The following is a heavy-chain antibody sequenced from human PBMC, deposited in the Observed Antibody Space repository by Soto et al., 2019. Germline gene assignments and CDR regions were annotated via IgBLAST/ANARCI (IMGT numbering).Heavy chain of an antibody. Sequence: SETLSLTCTVSGGSISSSSYYWGWIRQPPGKGLEWIGSIYYSGSTYYNPSLKSRVTISVDTSKNQFSLKLSSVTAADTAVYYCAISITILSKFDYWGQGTLVTVS. CDR3: AISITILSKFDY. J-gene: IGHJ4*02. CDR1: GGSISSSSYY. D-gene: IGHD3-3*01. CDR2: IYYSGST. V-gene: IGHV4-39*01.